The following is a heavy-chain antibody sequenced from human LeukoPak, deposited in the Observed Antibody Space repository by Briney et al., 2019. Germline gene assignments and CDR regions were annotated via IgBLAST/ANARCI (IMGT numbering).Heavy chain of an antibody. CDR2: IDPSGSYI. Sequence: PGGALRLSCTASGFTFTSYGMNWVRQAPGKGLEWVSFIDPSGSYIYYTDSLKGRVTISRDNAKNSLYLQMNGLRAEDTAVYYCARGRSITLLRGVAMSDGFDIWGQGAMVTVSS. V-gene: IGHV3-21*01. CDR1: GFTFTSYG. J-gene: IGHJ3*02. CDR3: ARGRSITLLRGVAMSDGFDI. D-gene: IGHD3-10*01.